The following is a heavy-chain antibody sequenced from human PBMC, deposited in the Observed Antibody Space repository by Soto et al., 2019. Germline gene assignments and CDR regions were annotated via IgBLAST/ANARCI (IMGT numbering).Heavy chain of an antibody. D-gene: IGHD6-13*01. J-gene: IGHJ5*02. V-gene: IGHV1-46*01. CDR1: GYTFTNYY. CDR3: ARTPSWHSSSNWFDP. CDR2: INPSGGST. Sequence: ASVKVSCKASGYTFTNYYMHWVRQAPGQGLEWMGIINPSGGSTSYAQKFQGRVTMTRDTSTSTVYMELSSLRSEDTAVYYCARTPSWHSSSNWFDPWGQGTLVTVSS.